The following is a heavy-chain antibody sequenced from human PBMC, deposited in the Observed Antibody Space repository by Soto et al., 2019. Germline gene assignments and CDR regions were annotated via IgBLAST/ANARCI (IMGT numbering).Heavy chain of an antibody. Sequence: SETLSLTCTVSGGSISSYYWSWIRQPPGKGLEWIGYIYYSGSTNYNPSLKSRVTISVDTSKNQFSLKLSSVTAADTAVYYCARGSYYYGSGSYYRDRFNFDYWGQGTLVTVSS. CDR3: ARGSYYYGSGSYYRDRFNFDY. D-gene: IGHD3-10*01. V-gene: IGHV4-59*01. CDR1: GGSISSYY. CDR2: IYYSGST. J-gene: IGHJ4*02.